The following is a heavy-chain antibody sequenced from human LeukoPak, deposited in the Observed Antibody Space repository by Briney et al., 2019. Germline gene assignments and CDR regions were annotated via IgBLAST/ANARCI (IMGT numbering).Heavy chain of an antibody. J-gene: IGHJ6*03. CDR2: IYSGGST. CDR3: ARGKAAAGDYYYYMDV. Sequence: PGGSLRLSCAASGFTVSSNYMSWVRQAPGKGLEWVSVIYSGGSTYYADSVKGRFTISRDNSKNTLYLQMNSLRAEDTAVYYCARGKAAAGDYYYYMDVWGKGTTVTVSS. V-gene: IGHV3-53*01. D-gene: IGHD6-13*01. CDR1: GFTVSSNY.